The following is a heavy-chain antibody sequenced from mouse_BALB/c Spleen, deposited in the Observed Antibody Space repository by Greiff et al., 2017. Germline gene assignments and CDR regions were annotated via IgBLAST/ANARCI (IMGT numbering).Heavy chain of an antibody. D-gene: IGHD1-2*01. CDR3: ARGGASLLRLGWYFDV. J-gene: IGHJ1*01. CDR2: INPYNDGT. V-gene: IGHV1-14*01. Sequence: EVQLQQSGPELVKPGASVKMSCKASGYTFTSYVMHWVKQKPGQGLEWIGYINPYNDGTKYNEKFKGKATLTSDKSSSTAYMELSSLTSEDSAVYYCARGGASLLRLGWYFDVWGAGTTVTVSS. CDR1: GYTFTSYV.